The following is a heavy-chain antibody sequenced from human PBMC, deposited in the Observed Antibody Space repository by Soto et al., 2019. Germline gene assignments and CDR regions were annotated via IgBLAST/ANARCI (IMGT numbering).Heavy chain of an antibody. V-gene: IGHV1-46*02. CDR3: ARGPEDSAAPRWDY. Sequence: QVQLMQSGAEVRKPGASVRLSCETSGYNFNQYYIHSVRQAPAQGLEWMGIINLRGGTTEYAHKFRGRVTVTGDTSTKTAYMELRSRRSEDTAMYFCARGPEDSAAPRWDYWGQGTLVTVSS. CDR2: INLRGGTT. J-gene: IGHJ4*02. CDR1: GYNFNQYY. D-gene: IGHD1-26*01.